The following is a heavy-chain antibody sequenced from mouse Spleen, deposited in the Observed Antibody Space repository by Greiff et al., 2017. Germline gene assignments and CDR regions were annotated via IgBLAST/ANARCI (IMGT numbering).Heavy chain of an antibody. V-gene: IGHV5-6-3*01. J-gene: IGHJ2*01. CDR3: ASSMITTETEYYFDY. D-gene: IGHD2-4*01. CDR2: INSNGGST. Sequence: EVQVVESGGGLVQPGGSLKLSCAASGFTFSSYGMSWVRQTPDKRLELVATINSNGGSTYYPDSVKGRFTISRDNAKNTLYLQMSSLKSEDTAMYYGASSMITTETEYYFDYWGQGTTLTVSS. CDR1: GFTFSSYG.